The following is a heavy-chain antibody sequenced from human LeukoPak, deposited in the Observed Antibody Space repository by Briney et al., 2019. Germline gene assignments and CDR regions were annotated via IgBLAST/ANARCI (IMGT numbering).Heavy chain of an antibody. J-gene: IGHJ4*02. V-gene: IGHV3-30-3*01. CDR2: ISYDGSNK. CDR1: GFTFSSYA. D-gene: IGHD5-12*01. Sequence: PGGSLRLSCAASGFTFSSYAMHWVRQAPGKGLEWVAVISYDGSNKYYADSVKGRFTISRDNSKNTLYLQMNSLRAEDTAVYYCAKARYSGYDAHYFDYWGQGTLVTVSS. CDR3: AKARYSGYDAHYFDY.